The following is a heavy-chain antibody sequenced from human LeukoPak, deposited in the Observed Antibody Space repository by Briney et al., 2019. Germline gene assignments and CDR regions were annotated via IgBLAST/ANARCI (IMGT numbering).Heavy chain of an antibody. Sequence: GSTLRLFRAASGFTFSRYGINWVPQARGKGPVWGGFISYGGNVRYHEDFVGGGFTISSDNSRNTLYLQRSSLRPDDAAVYYCARGVDNSGWFVYWGQGTLVTVSS. CDR3: ARGVDNSGWFVY. CDR2: ISYGGNVR. D-gene: IGHD3-22*01. J-gene: IGHJ5*01. CDR1: GFTFSRYG. V-gene: IGHV3-30*04.